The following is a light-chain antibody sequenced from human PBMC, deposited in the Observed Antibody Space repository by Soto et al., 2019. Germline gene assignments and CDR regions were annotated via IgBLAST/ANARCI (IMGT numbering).Light chain of an antibody. J-gene: IGKJ1*01. CDR3: KQYGSLSRT. CDR2: DRS. V-gene: IGKV3-20*01. CDR1: QNVDSNY. Sequence: EIPCTQFPGILAWSPRARATLSCRPSQNVDSNYSGRYKQKPRQAPRIIMLDRSSRAPGIPDRFSGNGSGTDFALTISRVEPEDFAVYYCKQYGSLSRTFGQGTRVDI.